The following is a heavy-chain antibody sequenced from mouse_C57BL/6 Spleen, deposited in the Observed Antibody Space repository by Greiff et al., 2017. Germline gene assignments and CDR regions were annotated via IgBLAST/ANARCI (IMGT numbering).Heavy chain of an antibody. CDR2: IHPNSGST. V-gene: IGHV1-64*01. D-gene: IGHD1-1*01. CDR3: ASQGGVVADFDY. Sequence: QVQLQQPGAELVKPGASVKLSCKASGYTFTSYWMHWVKQRPGQGLEWIGMIHPNSGSTNYNEKFKSKATLTVDKSSSTTYMQLSSLTSEDSAVYDCASQGGVVADFDYWGQGTTLTVSS. J-gene: IGHJ2*01. CDR1: GYTFTSYW.